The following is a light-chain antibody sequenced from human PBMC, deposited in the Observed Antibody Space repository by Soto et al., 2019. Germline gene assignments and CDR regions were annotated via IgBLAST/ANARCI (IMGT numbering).Light chain of an antibody. CDR1: SSDIGAGYD. Sequence: QSVLTRPPSVSEAPGQRVTIAFTGTSSDIGAGYDVHWYQQLPGAAPKLLIYSNAIRPSGVPDRFSASKSGTSASLAITGLRAEDEADYYCQSYDSSLTTYVFGTGTKVTVL. CDR2: SNA. CDR3: QSYDSSLTTYV. J-gene: IGLJ1*01. V-gene: IGLV1-40*01.